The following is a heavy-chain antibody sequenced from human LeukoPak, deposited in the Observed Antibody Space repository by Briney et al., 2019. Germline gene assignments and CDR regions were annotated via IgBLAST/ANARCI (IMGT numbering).Heavy chain of an antibody. CDR2: FSSLGSII. CDR3: AKSRIGMITFNL. V-gene: IGHV3-11*01. J-gene: IGHJ5*02. Sequence: GASLRPSCAASGFTFSDHSMIWIRQAPGKGLEWVSYFSSLGSIIYYADSVKGRFTLSTDNAKNSVYLQMNSLRAEDTAVYYCAKSRIGMITFNLWGQGTVVTVSS. CDR1: GFTFSDHS. D-gene: IGHD3-16*01.